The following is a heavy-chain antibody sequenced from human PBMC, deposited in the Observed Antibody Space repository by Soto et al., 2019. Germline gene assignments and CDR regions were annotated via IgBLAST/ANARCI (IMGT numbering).Heavy chain of an antibody. CDR2: VNPVTGGT. CDR3: ARDPRPPSGWLGFWEYGMDV. V-gene: IGHV1-2*02. D-gene: IGHD3-3*01. CDR1: GYTFTGNY. Sequence: QVHLVQSGAEVKKPGASVKVSCKASGYTFTGNYIHWVRQAPGQGLEWMGWVNPVTGGTTSAQKFQSRVTITRDTSVTTAYMELTRLTSDDTAVYYCARDPRPPSGWLGFWEYGMDVWGQGTTVTVSS. J-gene: IGHJ6*02.